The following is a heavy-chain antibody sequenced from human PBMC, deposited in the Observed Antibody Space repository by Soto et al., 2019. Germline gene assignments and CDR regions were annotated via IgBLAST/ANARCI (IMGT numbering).Heavy chain of an antibody. D-gene: IGHD3-10*01. CDR1: GGTFSSYA. CDR2: IIPRYGPA. CDR3: AMVTSMVRGVIDNWFDP. J-gene: IGHJ5*02. Sequence: QVPLVQSGAEVKKPGSSVTVSCKASGGTFSSYAIHWVRQAPGQGLEWMGVIIPRYGPAKYAQRFQGRVTITADESTTTVYMELTILTSHDTAVYYGAMVTSMVRGVIDNWFDPWGHGTLVTVSS. V-gene: IGHV1-69*01.